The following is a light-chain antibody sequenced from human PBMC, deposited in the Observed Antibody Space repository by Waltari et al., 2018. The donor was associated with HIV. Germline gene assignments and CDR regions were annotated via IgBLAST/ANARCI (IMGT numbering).Light chain of an antibody. Sequence: QPVQLPPLSASGTPGQRVTISCSGSNSNIGTTTVHWYQQPPGSAPKFLMYGNHVRPSGVPDRFSGSTSGTSASLAISGLQSEDEADYYCAAWDDSLNGWVFGGGTNLTVL. V-gene: IGLV1-44*01. CDR2: GNH. CDR1: NSNIGTTT. CDR3: AAWDDSLNGWV. J-gene: IGLJ3*02.